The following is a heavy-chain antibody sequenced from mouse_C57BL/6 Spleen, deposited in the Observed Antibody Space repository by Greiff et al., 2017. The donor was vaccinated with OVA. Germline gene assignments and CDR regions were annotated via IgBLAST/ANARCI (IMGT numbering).Heavy chain of an antibody. D-gene: IGHD1-1*01. CDR1: GYTFTSYW. CDR2: IHPYSGST. J-gene: IGHJ2*01. CDR3: ARDYYGSSDY. Sequence: QVQLQQPGAELVKPGASVKLSCKASGYTFTSYWMHWVKQRPVPVLEWIGMIHPYSGSTNYNEKFKSKATLTVDKSSSTAYMQLSSLTSEDSAVYYCARDYYGSSDYWGQGTTLTVSS. V-gene: IGHV1-64*01.